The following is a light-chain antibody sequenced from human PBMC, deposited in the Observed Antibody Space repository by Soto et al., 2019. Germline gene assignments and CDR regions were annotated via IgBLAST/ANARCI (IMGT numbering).Light chain of an antibody. Sequence: QSALTQPASVSGSPGQSITISCTGTNSDVGGYDYVSWYQQHPGRAPQAIIYNVYYRPSGVTNRFSGSKSGNTASLTISGLQAEDEADYYCSSYTSTSTHVFGTGTKVTV. V-gene: IGLV2-14*01. CDR1: NSDVGGYDY. CDR3: SSYTSTSTHV. J-gene: IGLJ1*01. CDR2: NVY.